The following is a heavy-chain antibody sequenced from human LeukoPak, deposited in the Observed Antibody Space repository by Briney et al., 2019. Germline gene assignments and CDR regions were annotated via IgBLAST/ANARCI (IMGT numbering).Heavy chain of an antibody. CDR2: ISPGGGTT. CDR3: ARGGYSGSPSGDY. Sequence: GGSLRLSCAVSGFAFGSEAMSWVRQSPARGLEWVASISPGGGTTYYADSVKGRFTISRDNAKNSLYLQMNSLRAEDTAVYYCARGGYSGSPSGDYWGQGTLVTVSS. D-gene: IGHD1-26*01. CDR1: GFAFGSEA. V-gene: IGHV3-23*01. J-gene: IGHJ4*02.